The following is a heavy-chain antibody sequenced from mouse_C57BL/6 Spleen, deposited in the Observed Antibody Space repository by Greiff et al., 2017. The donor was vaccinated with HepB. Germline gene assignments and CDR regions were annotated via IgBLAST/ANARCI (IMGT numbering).Heavy chain of an antibody. CDR3: ARRYYGNYDYFDY. CDR1: GFTFSDYG. CDR2: ISSGSSTI. D-gene: IGHD2-1*01. J-gene: IGHJ2*01. V-gene: IGHV5-17*01. Sequence: DVHLVESGGGLVKPGGSLKLSCAASGFTFSDYGMHWVRQAPEKGLEWVAYISSGSSTIYYADTVKGRFTISRDNAKNTLFLQMTSLRSEDTAMYYCARRYYGNYDYFDYWGQSTTLTVSS.